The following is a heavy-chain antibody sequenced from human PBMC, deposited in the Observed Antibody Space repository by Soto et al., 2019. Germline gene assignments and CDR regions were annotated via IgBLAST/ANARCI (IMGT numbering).Heavy chain of an antibody. CDR2: INPNSGGT. CDR1: GYTFTGYY. V-gene: IGHV1-2*02. CDR3: ARARARHIAAAGGDYYYGMDV. Sequence: GASVKVSCKASGYTFTGYYMHWVRQAPGQGLEWMGWINPNSGGTNYAQRFQGRVTMTRDTSISTAYMELSRLRSDDTAVYYCARARARHIAAAGGDYYYGMDVWGQGTTVTVSS. D-gene: IGHD6-13*01. J-gene: IGHJ6*02.